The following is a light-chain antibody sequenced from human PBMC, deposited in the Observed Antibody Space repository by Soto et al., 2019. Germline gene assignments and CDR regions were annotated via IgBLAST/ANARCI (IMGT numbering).Light chain of an antibody. CDR1: SSDVGGYNS. CDR3: SSYSSSSTLYV. J-gene: IGLJ1*01. CDR2: EVS. Sequence: QSALTQPAFVSGSPGQSITITCTGTSSDVGGYNSVSWYQQHPGKAPKLIIYEVSNRPSGVSNRFSGSKSDNTASLTISGLQAEDEADYYCSSYSSSSTLYVFGAGTKVTVL. V-gene: IGLV2-14*01.